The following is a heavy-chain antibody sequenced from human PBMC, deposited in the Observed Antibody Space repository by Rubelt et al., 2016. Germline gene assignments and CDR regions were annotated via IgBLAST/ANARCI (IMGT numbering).Heavy chain of an antibody. Sequence: KGLEWMAVISYDGSNKYYADSVKGRFTISRDNSKNTLYLQMNSLRVEDTAVYYCARDVGGVVADAFDIWGQGTMVTVSS. CDR2: ISYDGSNK. CDR3: ARDVGGVVADAFDI. V-gene: IGHV3-33*05. D-gene: IGHD3-16*01. J-gene: IGHJ3*02.